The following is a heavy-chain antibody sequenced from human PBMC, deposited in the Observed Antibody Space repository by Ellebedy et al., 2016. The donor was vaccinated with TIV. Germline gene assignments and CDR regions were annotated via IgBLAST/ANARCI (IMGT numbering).Heavy chain of an antibody. CDR2: IKSQTDGGTI. Sequence: GESLKISCAASGFTFNNAWMNWVRQAPGKGLEWVGRIKSQTDGGTIDYAAPVKGRFTISRDDSRNTLYLQMSSLKTEDTAVYYCVTYCAGDCAFTWGQGTQVTVSS. V-gene: IGHV3-15*07. J-gene: IGHJ5*02. D-gene: IGHD2-21*01. CDR1: GFTFNNAW. CDR3: VTYCAGDCAFT.